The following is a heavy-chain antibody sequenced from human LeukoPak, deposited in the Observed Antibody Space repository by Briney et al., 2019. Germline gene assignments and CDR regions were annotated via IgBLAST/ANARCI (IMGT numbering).Heavy chain of an antibody. D-gene: IGHD3-16*01. CDR2: ISGSGGST. CDR3: AKDSVGGWPKRRMDV. Sequence: PGGSLRLSCAASGFTFSSYAMSWVRQAPGKGLEWVSAISGSGGSTYYADSVKGRFTISRDNSKNTLYLQMNSLRAEDTAVYFCAKDSVGGWPKRRMDVWGKGTTVTVSS. J-gene: IGHJ6*03. CDR1: GFTFSSYA. V-gene: IGHV3-23*01.